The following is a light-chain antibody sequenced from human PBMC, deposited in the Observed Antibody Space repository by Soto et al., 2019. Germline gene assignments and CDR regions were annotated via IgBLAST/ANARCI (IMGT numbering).Light chain of an antibody. V-gene: IGKV3D-20*02. CDR1: QSVRSSH. CDR3: QQRYNWPLT. J-gene: IGKJ4*01. CDR2: GAS. Sequence: EVVLTQSPDTLSLSPGERATLSCRASQSVRSSHLAWYQQKPGQAPRLLIYGASSRATGIPDRFSGSGSGTDFTLTISSLEPDDFAVYYCQQRYNWPLTFGGGTKVDIK.